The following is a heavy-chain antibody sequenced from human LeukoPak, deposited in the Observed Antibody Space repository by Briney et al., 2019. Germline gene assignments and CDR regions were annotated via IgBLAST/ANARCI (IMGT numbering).Heavy chain of an antibody. D-gene: IGHD3-10*01. CDR2: IYYSGST. CDR3: ARVGGRGLDAFDI. Sequence: SETLSLTCTVSGYSISSGYYWGWIRQPPGKGLEWIGSIYYSGSTYYNPSLKSRVTISVDTSKNQFSLKLSSVTAADTAVYYCARVGGRGLDAFDIWGQGTMVTVSS. CDR1: GYSISSGYY. V-gene: IGHV4-38-2*02. J-gene: IGHJ3*02.